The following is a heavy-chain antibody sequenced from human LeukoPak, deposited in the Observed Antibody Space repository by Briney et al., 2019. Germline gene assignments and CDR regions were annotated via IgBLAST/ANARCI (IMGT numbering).Heavy chain of an antibody. CDR1: CRSMSSHY. Sequence: SETLSLMHSVSCRSMSSHYWSWIRQPRGERLECSGYMSYSVSTNYNPSPESRVTISVDTPKHQFSLNLSSVSATDTAVYHCARAVAAAGIIDSWGQGTLVTVSS. CDR2: MSYSVST. D-gene: IGHD6-13*01. J-gene: IGHJ4*02. CDR3: ARAVAAAGIIDS. V-gene: IGHV4-59*11.